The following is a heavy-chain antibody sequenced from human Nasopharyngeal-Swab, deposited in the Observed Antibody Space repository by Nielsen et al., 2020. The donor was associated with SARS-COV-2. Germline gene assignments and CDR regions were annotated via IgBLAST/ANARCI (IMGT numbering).Heavy chain of an antibody. CDR2: VNQDGSRT. Sequence: GESLKISCAASGYTFSSYWMHWVRQAPGQGLVWVSRVNQDGSRTDYADSVRGRFTISRDNTKNTLYLQMNSLRAEDTDVYYCARGHNWSFDYWGQGTLVTVSA. D-gene: IGHD1-1*01. CDR3: ARGHNWSFDY. J-gene: IGHJ4*02. V-gene: IGHV3-74*01. CDR1: GYTFSSYW.